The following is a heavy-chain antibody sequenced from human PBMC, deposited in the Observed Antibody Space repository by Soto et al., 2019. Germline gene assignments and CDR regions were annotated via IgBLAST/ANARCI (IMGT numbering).Heavy chain of an antibody. CDR2: INAGNGNT. J-gene: IGHJ6*02. CDR3: ARGPHPWGAARALNYYYGMDV. V-gene: IGHV1-3*01. D-gene: IGHD6-6*01. CDR1: GYTFTSYA. Sequence: GASVKVSCKAPGYTFTSYAMHWVRQAPGQRLEWMGWINAGNGNTKYSQKFQGRVTITRDTSASTAYMELSSLRSEDTAVYYCARGPHPWGAARALNYYYGMDVWGQGTTVTVSS.